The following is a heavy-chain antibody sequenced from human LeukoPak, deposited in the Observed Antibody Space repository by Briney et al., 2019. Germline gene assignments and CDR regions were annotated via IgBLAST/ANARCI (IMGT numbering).Heavy chain of an antibody. D-gene: IGHD3-10*01. Sequence: SETLSLTCTVSGGSISSYYWSWIRQPPGKGLEWIGYIYYSGSTNYNPSLKSRVTISVDTSKNQFSMKLSSVTAADTAVYYCARQLGSYTTYYFDYWGQGTLVTVSS. J-gene: IGHJ4*02. CDR2: IYYSGST. V-gene: IGHV4-59*08. CDR1: GGSISSYY. CDR3: ARQLGSYTTYYFDY.